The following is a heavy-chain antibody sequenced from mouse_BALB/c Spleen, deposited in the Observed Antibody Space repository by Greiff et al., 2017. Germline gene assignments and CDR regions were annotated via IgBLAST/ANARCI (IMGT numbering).Heavy chain of an antibody. J-gene: IGHJ4*01. CDR3: THRYDGYAMDY. CDR1: GFNIKDYY. D-gene: IGHD2-14*01. CDR2: IDPENGDT. Sequence: VQLQQSGAELVRSGASVKLSCTASGFNIKDYYMHWVKQRPEQGLEWIGWIDPENGDTEYAPKFQGKATMTADTSSNTAYLQLSSLTSEDTAVYYCTHRYDGYAMDYRGQGTSVTVSS. V-gene: IGHV14-4*02.